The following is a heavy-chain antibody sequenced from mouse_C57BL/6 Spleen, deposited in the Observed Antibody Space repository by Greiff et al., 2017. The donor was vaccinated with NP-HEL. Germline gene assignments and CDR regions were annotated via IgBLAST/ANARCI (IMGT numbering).Heavy chain of an antibody. CDR3: ASYDYGSYWYFDV. CDR2: IWSGGST. D-gene: IGHD2-4*01. J-gene: IGHJ1*03. V-gene: IGHV2-2*01. CDR1: GFSLTSYG. Sequence: VQLQQSGPGLVQPSQSLSITCTVSGFSLTSYGVHWVRQSPGKGLEWLGVIWSGGSTDYNAAFISRLSISKDNSKSQVFFKMNSLQADDTAIYYCASYDYGSYWYFDVWGKRTTVTVSS.